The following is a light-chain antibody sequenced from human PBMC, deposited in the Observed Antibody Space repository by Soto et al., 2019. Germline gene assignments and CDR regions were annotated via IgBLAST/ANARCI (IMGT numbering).Light chain of an antibody. CDR1: QTINIW. CDR3: QQYNTYSPWP. V-gene: IGKV1-5*01. CDR2: DAS. Sequence: EIEMSQSPSSMAASVGDRITITCRASQTINIWLAWYQQKPGKAPKLLIYDASSLESGVPSRFSGSGSGTEFTLTIDSLQPDDFATYYCQQYNTYSPWPFGQGTKVDIK. J-gene: IGKJ1*01.